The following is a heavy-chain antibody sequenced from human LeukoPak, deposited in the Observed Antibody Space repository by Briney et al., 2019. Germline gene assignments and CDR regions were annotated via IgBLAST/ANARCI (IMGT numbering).Heavy chain of an antibody. J-gene: IGHJ4*02. CDR2: ISYDGSNK. CDR1: GFTFSSYG. Sequence: SGGSLRLSCAASGFTFSSYGMHWVHQAPGKGLEWVAVISYDGSNKYYADSVKGRFTISRNNSKNTLYLQMNSLRAEDTAVYYCAKDLTSSSSGIFDYWGQGTLVTVSS. CDR3: AKDLTSSSSGIFDY. D-gene: IGHD6-6*01. V-gene: IGHV3-30*18.